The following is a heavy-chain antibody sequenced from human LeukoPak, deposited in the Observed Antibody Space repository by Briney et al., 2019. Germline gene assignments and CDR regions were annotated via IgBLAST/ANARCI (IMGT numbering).Heavy chain of an antibody. CDR3: ARSVRRLYGSGRSNWFDP. J-gene: IGHJ5*02. D-gene: IGHD3-10*01. CDR2: IYYSGST. V-gene: IGHV4-59*12. Sequence: PSETLSLTCTVSGGSISSYYWSWIRQPPGKGLEWIGYIYYSGSTYYNPPLKSRVTMSVDTSKNQFSLKLSSVTAADTAVYYCARSVRRLYGSGRSNWFDPWGQGTLVTVSS. CDR1: GGSISSYY.